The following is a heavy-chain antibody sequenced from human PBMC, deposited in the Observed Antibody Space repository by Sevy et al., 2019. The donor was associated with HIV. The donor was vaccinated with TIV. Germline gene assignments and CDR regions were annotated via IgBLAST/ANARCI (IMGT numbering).Heavy chain of an antibody. J-gene: IGHJ4*02. CDR2: IKADGSDK. CDR1: GFTFSGNW. CDR3: AHETFGRFES. V-gene: IGHV3-7*01. D-gene: IGHD3-16*01. Sequence: GGSLRLSCAASGFTFSGNWMNWVRQAPGKGLEWVANIKADGSDKYYVESVEGRFTISRDNAKNLLFLQMSSLRVEDTAVYYWAHETFGRFESWGQGPLVTVSS.